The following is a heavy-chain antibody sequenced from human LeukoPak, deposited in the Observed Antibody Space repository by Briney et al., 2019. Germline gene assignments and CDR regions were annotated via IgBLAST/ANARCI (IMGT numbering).Heavy chain of an antibody. CDR3: TSLVAPSY. CDR1: RFTFSGSA. J-gene: IGHJ4*02. D-gene: IGHD2-15*01. CDR2: IRSKANSYAT. V-gene: IGHV3-73*01. Sequence: GGSLKLSGAASRFTFSGSAMHWVRQASGKGLEWVGRIRSKANSYATAYAASVKGRFTIARDDSKNTAYLQMNSLKTEDTAVYYCTSLVAPSYWGQGTLVTVSS.